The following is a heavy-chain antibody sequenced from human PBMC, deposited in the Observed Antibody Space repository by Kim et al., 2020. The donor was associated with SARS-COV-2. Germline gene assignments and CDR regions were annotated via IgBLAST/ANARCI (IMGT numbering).Heavy chain of an antibody. V-gene: IGHV1-58*01. J-gene: IGHJ6*02. CDR1: GFTFTSSA. CDR3: AARKGSYGSGSYYIGGLGYYYYGMDV. Sequence: SVKVSCKASGFTFTSSAVQWVRQARGQRLEWIGWIVVGSGNTNYAQKFQERVTITRDMSTSTAYMELSSLRSEDTAVYYCAARKGSYGSGSYYIGGLGYYYYGMDVWGQGTTVTVSS. CDR2: IVVGSGNT. D-gene: IGHD3-10*01.